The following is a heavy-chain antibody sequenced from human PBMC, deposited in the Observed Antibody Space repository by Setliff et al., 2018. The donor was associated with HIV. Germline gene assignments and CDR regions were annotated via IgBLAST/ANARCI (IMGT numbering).Heavy chain of an antibody. J-gene: IGHJ4*02. CDR3: ARAQDNYYDSSGYSFDS. CDR2: IKTDGSST. D-gene: IGHD3-22*01. V-gene: IGHV3-74*01. Sequence: PGESLRLSCAASGFIFSSYAMSWVRQAPGKGLVWVSRIKTDGSSTSYADSVKGRFTISRDNAKNTLFLQMNSLRAEDTAVYYCARAQDNYYDSSGYSFDSWGQGSLVTVSS. CDR1: GFIFSSYA.